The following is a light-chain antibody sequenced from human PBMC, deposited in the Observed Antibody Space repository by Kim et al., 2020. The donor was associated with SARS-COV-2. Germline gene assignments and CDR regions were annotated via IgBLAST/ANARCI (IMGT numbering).Light chain of an antibody. CDR2: GAS. V-gene: IGKV3-20*01. CDR3: QQYLTSPPLT. J-gene: IGKJ4*01. Sequence: SPGERATLSCRASENVRNNDLAWYQRKPGQAPRLLIYGASIRATGIPDRFSGGGSGTDFSLTISRLEPEDFAVYYCQQYLTSPPLTFGGGTRVEI. CDR1: ENVRNND.